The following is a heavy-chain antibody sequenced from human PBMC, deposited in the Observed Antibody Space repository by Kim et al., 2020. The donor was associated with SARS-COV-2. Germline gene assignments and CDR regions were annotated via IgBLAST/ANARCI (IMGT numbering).Heavy chain of an antibody. Sequence: GESLKISCEGSGYDFTSYWIGWVRQRPGKGLEWMGILSPTDSDTRYSPSFQGQVTFSADKSISTAYLQWISLKASDTAMYYCAGRARSGLKYAAFDIWGQGTVVTVSS. CDR2: LSPTDSDT. CDR3: AGRARSGLKYAAFDI. V-gene: IGHV5-51*01. D-gene: IGHD2-15*01. CDR1: GYDFTSYW. J-gene: IGHJ3*02.